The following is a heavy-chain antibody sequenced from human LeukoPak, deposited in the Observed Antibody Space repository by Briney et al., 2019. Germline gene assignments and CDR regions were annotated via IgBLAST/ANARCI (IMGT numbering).Heavy chain of an antibody. CDR3: ARDRSGWYDY. D-gene: IGHD6-19*01. J-gene: IGHJ4*02. CDR2: IYYSGST. Sequence: SQTLSLTCTVSGGSISSGDYYWSWIRQPPRTGLEWIGYIYYSGSTYYNPSLKSRVTISVDTSKNQFSLKLSSVTAADTAVYYCARDRSGWYDYWGQGTLVTASS. V-gene: IGHV4-30-4*08. CDR1: GGSISSGDYY.